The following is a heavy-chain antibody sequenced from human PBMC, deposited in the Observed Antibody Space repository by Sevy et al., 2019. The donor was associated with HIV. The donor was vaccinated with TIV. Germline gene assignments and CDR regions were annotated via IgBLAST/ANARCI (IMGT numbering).Heavy chain of an antibody. J-gene: IGHJ4*02. D-gene: IGHD2-21*01. CDR2: INQDGSQK. V-gene: IGHV3-7*01. CDR3: ARELWPGDY. CDR1: GFTFSDYY. Sequence: GGSLRLSCAASGFTFSDYYMGWVRKAPGKGVEWLANINQDGSQKNYVDSVKGRFTISRDNAKNSLSLQMNSLRVDDTAVYYCARELWPGDYWGQGTQVTVSS.